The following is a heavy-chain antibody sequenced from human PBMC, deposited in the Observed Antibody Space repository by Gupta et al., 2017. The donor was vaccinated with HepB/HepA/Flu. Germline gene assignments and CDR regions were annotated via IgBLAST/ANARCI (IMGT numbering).Heavy chain of an antibody. V-gene: IGHV3-15*01. Sequence: EVQLVESGGGLVKPGGSLRLSCAASGFTFSNAWMSWVRQAPGKGLEWVGRIKSKTDGGTTDYAAPVKGRFTISRDDSKNTLYLQMNSLKTEDTAVYYCTTDFHPGYYYDSSGYNWFDPWGQGTLVTVSS. J-gene: IGHJ5*02. CDR1: GFTFSNAW. D-gene: IGHD3-22*01. CDR3: TTDFHPGYYYDSSGYNWFDP. CDR2: IKSKTDGGTT.